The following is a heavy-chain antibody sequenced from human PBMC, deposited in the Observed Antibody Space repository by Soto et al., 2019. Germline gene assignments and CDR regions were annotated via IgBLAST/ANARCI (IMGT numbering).Heavy chain of an antibody. D-gene: IGHD3-10*01. CDR2: ISYDGSNK. Sequence: QVQLVESGGGVVQPGRSLRLSCAASGFTFSSYAMHWVRQAPGKGLEWVAVISYDGSNKYYADSVKGRFTISRDNSKNTLYLQMNSLRAEDMAVYYCARAADRAQVPFDYWGQGTLVIVSS. CDR1: GFTFSSYA. V-gene: IGHV3-30-3*01. J-gene: IGHJ4*02. CDR3: ARAADRAQVPFDY.